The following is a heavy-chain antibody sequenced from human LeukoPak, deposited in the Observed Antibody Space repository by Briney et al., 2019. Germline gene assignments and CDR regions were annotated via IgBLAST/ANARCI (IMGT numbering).Heavy chain of an antibody. D-gene: IGHD5-18*01. CDR1: GGTFSSYA. CDR3: ARVDTAMVIDY. CDR2: IIPILGIA. V-gene: IGHV1-69*04. Sequence: SVKVSSKASGGTFSSYAISWVRQAPGQGLEWMGRIIPILGIANYAQKFQGRVTITADKSTSTAYMELSSLRSEDTAVYYCARVDTAMVIDYWGQGTLVTVSS. J-gene: IGHJ4*02.